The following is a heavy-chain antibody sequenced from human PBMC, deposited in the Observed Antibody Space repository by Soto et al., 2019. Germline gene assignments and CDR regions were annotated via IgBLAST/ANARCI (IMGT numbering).Heavy chain of an antibody. V-gene: IGHV3-9*01. CDR3: AKDYYSNYHTSWFDP. D-gene: IGHD4-4*01. CDR1: GFTFDDYA. Sequence: GGSLRLSCAASGFTFDDYAMHWVRQAPGKGLEWVSGISWNSGSIGYVDSVKGRFTISRDNAKNSLYLQMNSLRAEDTALYYCAKDYYSNYHTSWFDPWGQGTLVTVSS. CDR2: ISWNSGSI. J-gene: IGHJ5*02.